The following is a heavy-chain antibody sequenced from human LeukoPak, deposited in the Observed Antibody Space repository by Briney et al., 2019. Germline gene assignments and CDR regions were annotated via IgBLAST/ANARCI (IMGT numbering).Heavy chain of an antibody. CDR1: GFTFSNYW. CDR2: MDRSDTER. V-gene: IGHV3-7*01. J-gene: IGHJ4*02. Sequence: PGGSLRLSCAASGFTFSNYWMSWVRQAPGKGLEWVANMDRSDTERHYLDSVRGRFTISRDNAKNFLYLQMSGLRAEDTAVYYCGRDGGHCAGVTCPGDNWGQGTLLTVTS. CDR3: GRDGGHCAGVTCPGDN. D-gene: IGHD2-8*02.